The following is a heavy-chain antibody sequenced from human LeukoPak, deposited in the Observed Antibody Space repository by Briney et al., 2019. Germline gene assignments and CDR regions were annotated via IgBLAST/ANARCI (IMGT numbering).Heavy chain of an antibody. D-gene: IGHD6-19*01. CDR2: ISNDGSEK. CDR3: ARGERAVAGMFEY. J-gene: IGHJ4*02. V-gene: IGHV3-30*04. CDR1: GFTLKIYA. Sequence: GGSLRLSCEAAGFTLKIYAMHWVRQAPGKGLEWVAAISNDGSEKYHADSVKGRFTISRDDSRNTVFLEMNSLRGEDTAVYYCARGERAVAGMFEYRGQGTLVIVSS.